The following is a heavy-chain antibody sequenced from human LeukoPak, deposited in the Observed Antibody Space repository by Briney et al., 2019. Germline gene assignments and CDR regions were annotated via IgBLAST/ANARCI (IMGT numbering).Heavy chain of an antibody. CDR3: ARTTPSSDAFDI. V-gene: IGHV1-69*04. Sequence: ASVKVSCKASGGTFSSYGISWVRQAPGQGLEWMGRIIPILGIANYAQKFQGRVTITADKSTSTAYMELSSLRSEDTAVYYCARTTPSSDAFDIWGQGTMVTVSS. J-gene: IGHJ3*02. CDR2: IIPILGIA. CDR1: GGTFSSYG.